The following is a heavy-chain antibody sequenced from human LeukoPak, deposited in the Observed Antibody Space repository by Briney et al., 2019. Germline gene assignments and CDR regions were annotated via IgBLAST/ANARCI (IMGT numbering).Heavy chain of an antibody. CDR3: AXXXXXXXSSGYYGYYFDY. D-gene: IGHD3-22*01. CDR1: GYTITTYW. CDR2: IYPGDSDT. Sequence: KVSCKASGYTITTYWIGWVRQMPGKGLEWMGIIYPGDSDTRYSPSFQGQVTISVDKSISTAYLQWSSLKASDTAMYYCAXXXXXXXSSGYYGYYFDYWGQGTLVTVSS. J-gene: IGHJ4*02. V-gene: IGHV5-51*01.